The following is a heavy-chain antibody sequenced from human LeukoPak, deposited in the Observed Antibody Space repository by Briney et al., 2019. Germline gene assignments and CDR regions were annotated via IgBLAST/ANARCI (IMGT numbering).Heavy chain of an antibody. CDR2: IYPGDSDT. CDR3: ARGRYSYGYDY. Sequence: GGSLKISCKGSGYSFTSYWIGWVRQMPGKGLEWMGIIYPGDSDTRYRPSFQGQVTISADKSISTAYLQWSSLTASDTAMYYCARGRYSYGYDYWGQGTLVTVSS. V-gene: IGHV5-51*01. J-gene: IGHJ4*02. CDR1: GYSFTSYW. D-gene: IGHD5-18*01.